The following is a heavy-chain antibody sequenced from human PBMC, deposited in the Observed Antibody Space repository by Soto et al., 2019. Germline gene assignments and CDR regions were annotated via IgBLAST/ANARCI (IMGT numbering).Heavy chain of an antibody. CDR1: GDSVSSNSAA. CDR3: ARVMSSSSLYYYYGMDV. V-gene: IGHV6-1*01. J-gene: IGHJ6*02. CDR2: TYYRSKWYN. Sequence: SQTLSLTCAISGDSVSSNSAAWNWIRQSPSRGLEWLGRTYYRSKWYNDYAVSVKSRITINPDTSKNQFSLQLNSVTPEDTAVYYCARVMSSSSLYYYYGMDVWGQGTTVTVSS. D-gene: IGHD6-6*01.